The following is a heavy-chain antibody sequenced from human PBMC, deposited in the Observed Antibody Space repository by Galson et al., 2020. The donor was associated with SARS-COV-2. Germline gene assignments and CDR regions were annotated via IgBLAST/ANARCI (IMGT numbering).Heavy chain of an antibody. V-gene: IGHV1-69*10. J-gene: IGHJ6*04. CDR2: IIPILGIA. Sequence: SVKVSCKASGGTFSSYAISWVRQAPGQGLEWMGGIIPILGIANYAQKFQGRVTITADKSTSTAYMELSSLRSEDTAVYYCAREAGYCSSTSCYDVWGKGTTVTVSS. D-gene: IGHD2-2*01. CDR1: GGTFSSYA. CDR3: AREAGYCSSTSCYDV.